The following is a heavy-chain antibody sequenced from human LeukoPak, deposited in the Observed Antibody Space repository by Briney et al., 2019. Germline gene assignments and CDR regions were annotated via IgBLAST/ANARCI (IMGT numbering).Heavy chain of an antibody. CDR3: ASGAVAAFDY. CDR1: GFTFDDYG. J-gene: IGHJ4*02. Sequence: PGGSLRLSCAASGFTFDDYGMSWVRRAPGKGLEWVSSISSSSSYIYYADSVKGRFTISRDNAKNSLYLQMNSLRAEDTAVYYCASGAVAAFDYWGQGTLVTVSS. D-gene: IGHD6-19*01. CDR2: ISSSSSYI. V-gene: IGHV3-21*01.